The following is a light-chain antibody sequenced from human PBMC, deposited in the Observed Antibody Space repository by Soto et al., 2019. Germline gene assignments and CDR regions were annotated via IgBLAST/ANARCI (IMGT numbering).Light chain of an antibody. V-gene: IGKV3-20*01. J-gene: IGKJ4*01. CDR2: GPS. CDR3: QQYGGSPPVT. Sequence: EIVLTQSPGTLSLSPGERATLSCRASQSVNNNYLAWYQQKPGQPPKLLIFGPSSRATGIPDRFSGSGSGTDFTLTISRLEPEDFAVYYCQQYGGSPPVTFGGGTKVEI. CDR1: QSVNNNY.